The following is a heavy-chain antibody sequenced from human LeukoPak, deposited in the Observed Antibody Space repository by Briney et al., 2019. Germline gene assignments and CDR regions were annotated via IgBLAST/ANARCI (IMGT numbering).Heavy chain of an antibody. V-gene: IGHV4-34*01. CDR2: ISHSGTT. J-gene: IGHJ4*02. Sequence: PGGSLRLSCAASGFTFSSYSMNWVRQAPGKGLEWIGSISHSGTTYYNPSLKSRVTISVDTSKNQFSLKLSSVTAADTAVYYCARGYYGSGSYLRYWGQGTLVTVSS. D-gene: IGHD3-10*01. CDR3: ARGYYGSGSYLRY. CDR1: GFTFSSYS.